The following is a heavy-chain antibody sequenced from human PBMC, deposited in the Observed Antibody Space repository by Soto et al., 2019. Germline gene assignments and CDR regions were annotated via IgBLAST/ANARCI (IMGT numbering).Heavy chain of an antibody. J-gene: IGHJ6*03. CDR3: ARGRSITIFGVVIQGKYYMDV. V-gene: IGHV4-59*08. D-gene: IGHD3-3*01. CDR1: GGSISSYY. CDR2: IYYSGST. Sequence: SETLSLTCTVSGGSISSYYWSWIRQPPGKGLEWIGYIYYSGSTNYNPSLKSRVTISVDTSKNQFSLRLSSVTAADTAVYYCARGRSITIFGVVIQGKYYMDVWGKGTTVTVSS.